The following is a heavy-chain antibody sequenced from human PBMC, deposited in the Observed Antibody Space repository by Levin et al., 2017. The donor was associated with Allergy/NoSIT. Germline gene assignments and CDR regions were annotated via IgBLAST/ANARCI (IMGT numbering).Heavy chain of an antibody. CDR3: ARVIGTVGSWYVDY. CDR2: IWYDGSNA. CDR1: GFTFRTYG. V-gene: IGHV3-33*01. D-gene: IGHD6-19*01. Sequence: GGSLRLSCAASGFTFRTYGMHWVRQAPGKGLEWVAVIWYDGSNAYYADSVKGRFTISRDNSKNTLYLQMNSLRAEDTAVYYCARVIGTVGSWYVDYWGQGTLVTVSS. J-gene: IGHJ4*02.